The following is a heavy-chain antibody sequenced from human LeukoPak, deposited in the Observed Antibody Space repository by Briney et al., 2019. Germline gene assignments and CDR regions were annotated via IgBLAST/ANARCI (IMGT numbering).Heavy chain of an antibody. CDR2: IKEDGTQK. V-gene: IGHV3-7*01. J-gene: IGHJ4*02. D-gene: IGHD7-27*01. CDR1: GFTFNKSW. CDR3: AKTGERDY. Sequence: GGSLRLSCAASGFTFNKSWMSWVRQAPGKGPGWVANIKEDGTQKYYVDSVRGRFTISRDNAENSLYLQMNSLRDEDTAVYYCAKTGERDYWGRGTLVIVSS.